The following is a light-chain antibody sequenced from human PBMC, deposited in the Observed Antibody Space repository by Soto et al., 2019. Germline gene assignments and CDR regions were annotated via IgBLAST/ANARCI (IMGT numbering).Light chain of an antibody. J-gene: IGLJ2*01. CDR1: SSNIGAGFD. V-gene: IGLV1-40*01. Sequence: QSVLTQPPSVSGAPGQRVTISCTGSSSNIGAGFDVHWYQQLPGTAPKLLIYGNSNRPSGVPDRFSGSRSGTSASLAITGLQAKDEADYFCQSYDSSLSGPDVVFGGGTKLTVL. CDR3: QSYDSSLSGPDVV. CDR2: GNS.